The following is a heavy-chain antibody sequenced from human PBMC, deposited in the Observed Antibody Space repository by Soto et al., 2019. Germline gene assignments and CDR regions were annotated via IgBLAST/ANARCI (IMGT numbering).Heavy chain of an antibody. D-gene: IGHD1-1*01. V-gene: IGHV4-39*01. CDR2: IYYSGST. Sequence: PSETLSLTCTVSGGSISSSSYFWGWIRQPPGKGLEWIGSIYYSGSTYYNPSLKSRVTISVDTSKNQFSLKLSSVTAADTAVYYCARPSTEATLPSPFDYWGQGTLVTVSS. CDR3: ARPSTEATLPSPFDY. CDR1: GGSISSSSYF. J-gene: IGHJ4*02.